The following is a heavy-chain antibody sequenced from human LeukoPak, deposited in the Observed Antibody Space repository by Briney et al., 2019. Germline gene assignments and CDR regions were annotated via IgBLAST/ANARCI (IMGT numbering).Heavy chain of an antibody. CDR2: IYYSEST. CDR1: GGSISSYY. V-gene: IGHV4-59*01. CDR3: ARESRIQLWLQNWYFDL. Sequence: PSETLSLTCTVSGGSISSYYWSWIRQPPGKGLEWIGYIYYSESTHYNPSLKSPVTISVGTAKNQLSVKLRCVTAADTAVYYCARESRIQLWLQNWYFDLWGRGTLVTVSS. J-gene: IGHJ2*01. D-gene: IGHD5-18*01.